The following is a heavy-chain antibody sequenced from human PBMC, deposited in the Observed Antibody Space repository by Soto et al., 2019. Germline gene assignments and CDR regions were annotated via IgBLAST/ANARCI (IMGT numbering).Heavy chain of an antibody. CDR3: ARVSKTWEDDY. J-gene: IGHJ4*01. D-gene: IGHD1-26*01. Sequence: EVQLVESGGGLVQPGGSLRLSCSVSGFTFSDYGVNWVRQAPGKGLEWTSYISSGSDTIYYAESVQGRFTISRDDAKNSLFLQMNNLRNEHTAVYCCARVSKTWEDDYWGHGTLVTVSS. V-gene: IGHV3-48*02. CDR1: GFTFSDYG. CDR2: ISSGSDTI.